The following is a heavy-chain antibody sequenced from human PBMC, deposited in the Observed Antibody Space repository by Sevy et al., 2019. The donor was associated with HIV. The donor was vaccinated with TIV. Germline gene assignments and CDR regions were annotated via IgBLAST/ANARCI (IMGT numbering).Heavy chain of an antibody. CDR3: AGGDTTMITDLDY. D-gene: IGHD3-16*01. CDR2: VTSDGTT. CDR1: GLTLTTTG. J-gene: IGHJ4*02. Sequence: GGSLRLSCAASGLTLTTTGMSWVRQAQGKGREWVAGVTSDGTTYYADSVRDRFTASRDNSKNTLYLQLNSLGADDTAVFYCAGGDTTMITDLDYWGQGTLVTVSS. V-gene: IGHV3-23*01.